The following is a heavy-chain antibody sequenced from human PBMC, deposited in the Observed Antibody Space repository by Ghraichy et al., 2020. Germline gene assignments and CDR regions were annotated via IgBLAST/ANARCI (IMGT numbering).Heavy chain of an antibody. CDR1: GFTFSSYG. Sequence: GGSLRLSCAASGFTFSSYGMHWVRQAPGKGLEWVAVIWYDGSNKYYADSVKGRFTISRDNSKNTLYLQMNSLRAEDTAVYYCAREHYYGSGSYQTLYGMDVWGQGTTVTVSS. J-gene: IGHJ6*02. CDR3: AREHYYGSGSYQTLYGMDV. D-gene: IGHD3-10*01. V-gene: IGHV3-33*01. CDR2: IWYDGSNK.